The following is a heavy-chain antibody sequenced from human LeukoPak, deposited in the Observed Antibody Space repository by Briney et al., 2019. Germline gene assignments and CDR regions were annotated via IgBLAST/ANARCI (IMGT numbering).Heavy chain of an antibody. Sequence: SETLSLTCTVSGGSISSGSYYWSWIRQPAGRGLEWIGRIYTSGSTNYNPSLKSRVTISVDTSKNQFSLKLSSVTAADAAVYYCAGGDSYGYPGFDYWGQGTLVTVSS. V-gene: IGHV4-61*02. J-gene: IGHJ4*02. D-gene: IGHD5-18*01. CDR2: IYTSGST. CDR3: AGGDSYGYPGFDY. CDR1: GGSISSGSYY.